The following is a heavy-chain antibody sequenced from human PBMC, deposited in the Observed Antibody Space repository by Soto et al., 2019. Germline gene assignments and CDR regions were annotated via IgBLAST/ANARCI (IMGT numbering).Heavy chain of an antibody. CDR1: GSPTSTSSYS. CDR2: INYSGST. V-gene: IGHV4-39*01. Sequence: PSDPLSLTFSLSGSPTSTSSYSWGWSLQAPVKGLEWIGNINYSGSTYYSPSLKSRVTISVDTSKNQFSLNLSSVTAADTAVYYCARTYYGGPGYWGQGTLVTVSS. J-gene: IGHJ4*02. CDR3: ARTYYGGPGY. D-gene: IGHD4-17*01.